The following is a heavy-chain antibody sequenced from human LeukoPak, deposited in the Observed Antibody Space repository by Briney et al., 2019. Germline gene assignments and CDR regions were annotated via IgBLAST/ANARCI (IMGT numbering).Heavy chain of an antibody. Sequence: GRSLRLSCAASGFTFSSYAMHWVRQAPGKGLEYVSSISGSGGSTYYANSVKGRFTISRDNSKNTLYLQMGSLRAEDMAVYYCARRYCSGGSCSYFDYWGQGTLVTVSS. J-gene: IGHJ4*02. D-gene: IGHD2-15*01. CDR3: ARRYCSGGSCSYFDY. V-gene: IGHV3-64*01. CDR2: ISGSGGST. CDR1: GFTFSSYA.